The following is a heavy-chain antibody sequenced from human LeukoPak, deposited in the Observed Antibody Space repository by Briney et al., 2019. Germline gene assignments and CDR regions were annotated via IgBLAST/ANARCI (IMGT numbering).Heavy chain of an antibody. V-gene: IGHV4-59*01. CDR3: ERNCTADGKRDY. CDR1: GASIYSYY. CDR2: VYYSGST. D-gene: IGHD6-13*01. J-gene: IGHJ4*01. Sequence: SETLSLTCTVSGASIYSYYGSWVRQPPGKGLGWIGYVYYSGSTNYNPSLKSRVTISVATSKNHFSLKLTFENAADRAVYYCERNCTADGKRDYWGKGTLVTVSS.